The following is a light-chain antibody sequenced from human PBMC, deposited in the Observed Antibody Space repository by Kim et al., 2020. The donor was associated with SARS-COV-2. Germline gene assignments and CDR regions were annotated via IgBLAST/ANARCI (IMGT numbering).Light chain of an antibody. CDR3: AAWDDSLNPHVV. J-gene: IGLJ2*01. V-gene: IGLV1-44*01. CDR1: RSNIGGNT. CDR2: SDT. Sequence: QSVLTQPPSASGTPGQRVTISCSGRRSNIGGNTVNWYQQLPGTAPKLLIYSDTQRPSGVPDRFSGSKSGTSASLAISGLQSEDEADYYCAAWDDSLNPHVVFGGGTQLTVL.